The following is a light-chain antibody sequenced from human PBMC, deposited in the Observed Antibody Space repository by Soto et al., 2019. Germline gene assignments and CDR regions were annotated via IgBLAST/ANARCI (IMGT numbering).Light chain of an antibody. CDR3: QQYGSTSRT. J-gene: IGKJ1*01. Sequence: EIVLTQSPGTLSLSPGERATLSCRASSSVSTYLAWYQQKPGQAPRLLIYDASNRATGIPARFSGSGSGTDFTLTISSLEPEDFAVYYCQQYGSTSRTFGQGTKVEIK. CDR1: SSVSTY. V-gene: IGKV3-11*01. CDR2: DAS.